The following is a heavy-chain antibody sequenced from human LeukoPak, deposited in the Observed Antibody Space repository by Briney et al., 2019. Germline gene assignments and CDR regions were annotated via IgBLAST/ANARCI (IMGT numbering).Heavy chain of an antibody. Sequence: SVKVSCKASGGTFSSYTISWVRQAPGQGLEWMGRIIPILGIANYAQKFQGRVTITADKSTSTACMELSSLRSEDTAVYYCARAYSSSSGGGMDVWGQGTTVTVSS. J-gene: IGHJ6*02. CDR1: GGTFSSYT. CDR2: IIPILGIA. V-gene: IGHV1-69*02. CDR3: ARAYSSSSGGGMDV. D-gene: IGHD6-6*01.